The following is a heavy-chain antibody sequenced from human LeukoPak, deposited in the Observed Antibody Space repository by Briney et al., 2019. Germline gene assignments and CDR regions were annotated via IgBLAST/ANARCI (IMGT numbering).Heavy chain of an antibody. CDR1: GFTFSSYE. J-gene: IGHJ4*02. D-gene: IGHD3-22*01. CDR2: ISSSGSTI. Sequence: GGSLRLSCAASGFTFSSYEMNWVRQAPGKGLEWVSYISSSGSTIYYADSVKGRFTISRDNAKNSLYLQMNSLRAEDTAVYYCARDRGSGYYFYLDYWGQGTLVTVSS. V-gene: IGHV3-48*03. CDR3: ARDRGSGYYFYLDY.